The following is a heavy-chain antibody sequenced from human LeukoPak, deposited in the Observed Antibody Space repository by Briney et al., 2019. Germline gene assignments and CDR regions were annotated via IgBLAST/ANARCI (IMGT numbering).Heavy chain of an antibody. CDR1: GGSISSSSYY. Sequence: SETLSLTCTVSGGSISSSSYYWGWIRQPPGKGLEWIGSIYYSGSTYYNPSLKSRVTISVDTSKNQFSLKLSSVTAADTAVYYCASRIAVAHFDYWGQGTLVTVSS. V-gene: IGHV4-39*01. D-gene: IGHD6-19*01. CDR3: ASRIAVAHFDY. J-gene: IGHJ4*02. CDR2: IYYSGST.